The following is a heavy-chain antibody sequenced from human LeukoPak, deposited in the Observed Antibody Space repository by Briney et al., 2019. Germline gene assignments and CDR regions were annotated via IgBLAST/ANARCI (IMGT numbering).Heavy chain of an antibody. J-gene: IGHJ4*02. Sequence: GGSLRLSCAASGFTFSGFWMSWVRQTPGKGVEWVANIKQDGSEKYYVDSVKGRFTISRDNAKNSLSLQMNSLRVEDTAVYYCARAGSFWHYVYWGQGTLVTVSS. V-gene: IGHV3-7*01. CDR2: IKQDGSEK. CDR1: GFTFSGFW. D-gene: IGHD1-7*01. CDR3: ARAGSFWHYVY.